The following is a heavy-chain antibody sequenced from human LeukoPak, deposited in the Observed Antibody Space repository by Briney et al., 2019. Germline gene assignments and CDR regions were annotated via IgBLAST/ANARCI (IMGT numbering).Heavy chain of an antibody. V-gene: IGHV4-39*01. CDR3: ARHAPTKFGELHF. CDR2: IYYSGST. Sequence: SETLSLTCTVSGGSISSSSYYWGWIRQPPGKGLEWIGSIYYSGSTYYNPSLKSRVTIPVDTSKNQFSLKLSSVTAADAAVYYCARHAPTKFGELHFWGQGTLVTVSS. D-gene: IGHD3-10*02. CDR1: GGSISSSSYY. J-gene: IGHJ4*02.